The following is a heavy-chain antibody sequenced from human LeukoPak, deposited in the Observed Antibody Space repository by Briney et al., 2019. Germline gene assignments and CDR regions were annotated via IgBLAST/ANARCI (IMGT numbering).Heavy chain of an antibody. D-gene: IGHD5-12*01. J-gene: IGHJ4*02. CDR1: GGSISSYY. CDR3: ARGIGYDFFDY. Sequence: SETLSLTCTVSGGSISSYYWSWIRQPPGKGLEWIGYIYYSGSTNYNPSLKSRVTISVDTSKNQFSLKLSSVTAADTAVYYCARGIGYDFFDYWGQGTLVTVSS. CDR2: IYYSGST. V-gene: IGHV4-59*01.